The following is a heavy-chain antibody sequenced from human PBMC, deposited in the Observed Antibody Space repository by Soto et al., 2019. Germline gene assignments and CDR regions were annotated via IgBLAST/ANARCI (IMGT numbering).Heavy chain of an antibody. Sequence: SETLSLTCTVSGGSISSGDYYWSWIRQPPGKGLEWIGYIYYSGSTYYNPSLKSRATISVDTSKNQFSLKLSSVTAADTAVYYCARARGYDPYFDYWGQGTLVTVSS. J-gene: IGHJ4*02. D-gene: IGHD5-12*01. CDR1: GGSISSGDYY. CDR3: ARARGYDPYFDY. CDR2: IYYSGST. V-gene: IGHV4-30-4*01.